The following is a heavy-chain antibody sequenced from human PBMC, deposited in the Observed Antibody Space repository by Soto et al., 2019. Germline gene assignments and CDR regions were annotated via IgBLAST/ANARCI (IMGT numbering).Heavy chain of an antibody. Sequence: GGSLRLSCAASGFTFSSYGMHWVRQAPGKGLEWVAVICYDGSNKYYADSVKGRFTISRDNFKSTLYLHMNSVRAEDTAVYYCSRSYCSGSCKPFDYWGQGTLVTVSS. CDR2: ICYDGSNK. CDR1: GFTFSSYG. J-gene: IGHJ4*02. D-gene: IGHD3-10*01. CDR3: SRSYCSGSCKPFDY. V-gene: IGHV3-33*08.